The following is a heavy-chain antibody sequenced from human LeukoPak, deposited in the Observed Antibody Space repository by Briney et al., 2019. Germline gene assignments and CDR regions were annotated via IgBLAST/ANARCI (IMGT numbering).Heavy chain of an antibody. V-gene: IGHV3-7*01. D-gene: IGHD4-17*01. CDR1: GFTFSSYW. J-gene: IGHJ3*02. CDR3: AREDGDYGIGAFDI. CDR2: IKQDGSEK. Sequence: GGSLRLSCAASGFTFSSYWMSWVRQAPGKGLEWVANIKQDGSEKYYVDPVKGRFTISRDNAKNSLYLQMNSLRAEDTAVYYCAREDGDYGIGAFDIWGQGTMVTVSS.